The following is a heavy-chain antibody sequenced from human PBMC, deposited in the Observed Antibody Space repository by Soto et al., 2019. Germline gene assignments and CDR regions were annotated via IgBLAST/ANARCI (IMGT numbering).Heavy chain of an antibody. Sequence: QVQLQESGPGLVKPSQTLSLTCSVSAASISSVGYYWTWIRQHPGKGLEWIGYIHSSGSTYYNPSLKRRVYLSRDTSKNQFSLTVPSVTAADTAVYYCASAETRPLIYFDNWGQGTLVTVSS. CDR3: ASAETRPLIYFDN. V-gene: IGHV4-31*03. J-gene: IGHJ4*02. CDR2: IHSSGST. CDR1: AASISSVGYY.